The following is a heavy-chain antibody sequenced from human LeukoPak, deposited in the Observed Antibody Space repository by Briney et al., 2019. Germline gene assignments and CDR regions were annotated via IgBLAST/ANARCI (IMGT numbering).Heavy chain of an antibody. CDR1: GFTFSSCW. J-gene: IGHJ4*02. V-gene: IGHV3-7*04. Sequence: PGGSLRLSCAASGFTFSSCWMSWVCQAPGKGLEWVANIKEDGSEMYYVDSVKGRFTISRDNAKNSLYLQMNSLRAEDTAVYYCARGAAAAGTALFDYWGQGTLVTVSS. CDR2: IKEDGSEM. D-gene: IGHD6-13*01. CDR3: ARGAAAAGTALFDY.